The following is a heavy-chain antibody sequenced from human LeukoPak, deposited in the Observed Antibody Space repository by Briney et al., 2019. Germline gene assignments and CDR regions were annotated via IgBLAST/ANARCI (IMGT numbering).Heavy chain of an antibody. J-gene: IGHJ4*02. Sequence: SETLSLTCTVSGGSINNYYWSWIRQPPGKGLEWIGYIYYSGSTNYNPSLKSRVTISVDTSKNQFSLKLSSVTAADTAVYFCARHYYYGSGFSFDYWGQGTLVTVSS. CDR1: GGSINNYY. CDR3: ARHYYYGSGFSFDY. CDR2: IYYSGST. D-gene: IGHD3-10*01. V-gene: IGHV4-59*08.